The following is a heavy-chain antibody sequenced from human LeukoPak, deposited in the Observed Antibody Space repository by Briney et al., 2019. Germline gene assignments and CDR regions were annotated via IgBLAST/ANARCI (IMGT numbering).Heavy chain of an antibody. CDR1: GGTFSSYA. D-gene: IGHD4-17*01. Sequence: GASVKVSCKASGGTFSSYAISWVRQAPGQGLEWMGGIIPIFGTANYAQKFQGRVTITADKSTSTAYMELSSLRSEDTAVYYCARDPHGDYWLDPWGQGTLVTVSS. V-gene: IGHV1-69*06. CDR2: IIPIFGTA. CDR3: ARDPHGDYWLDP. J-gene: IGHJ5*02.